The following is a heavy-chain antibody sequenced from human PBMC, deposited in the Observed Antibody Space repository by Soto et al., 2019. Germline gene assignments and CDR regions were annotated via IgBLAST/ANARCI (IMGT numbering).Heavy chain of an antibody. V-gene: IGHV1-69*01. Sequence: QVQLVQSGAEVKKPGSSVKVSCKASGGTFSSYAITWVRQAPGQGLEWMGGIIPIFGTANYAQKFQGRVTITADESTSTADMELSSLRHEDTAVYYCAVGQGTSEYSNYGVDYWGQRTLVTFSS. CDR1: GGTFSSYA. CDR2: IIPIFGTA. D-gene: IGHD4-4*01. J-gene: IGHJ4*02. CDR3: AVGQGTSEYSNYGVDY.